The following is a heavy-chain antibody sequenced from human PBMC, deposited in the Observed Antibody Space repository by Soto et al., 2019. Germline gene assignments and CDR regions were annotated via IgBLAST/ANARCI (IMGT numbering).Heavy chain of an antibody. V-gene: IGHV3-48*03. Sequence: EVQLVEAGGGLVQPGGSLRLSCAASGFTFSSYEMNWVRQAPGKGLEWVSYISSSGSTIYYADSVKGRFTISRDNAKNSLYLKLNSLRAEDTAVYYCARGSYGDYRARWFDPWCQGTLVTVSS. CDR1: GFTFSSYE. D-gene: IGHD4-17*01. J-gene: IGHJ5*02. CDR3: ARGSYGDYRARWFDP. CDR2: ISSSGSTI.